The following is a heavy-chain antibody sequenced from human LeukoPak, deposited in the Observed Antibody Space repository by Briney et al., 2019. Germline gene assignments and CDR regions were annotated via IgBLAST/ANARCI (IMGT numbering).Heavy chain of an antibody. D-gene: IGHD6-13*01. CDR1: GSTLSSYA. CDR2: VDGGGGGT. J-gene: IGHJ4*02. CDR3: AKQSAGSAAWYSLHYDF. Sequence: GGSLRLSCAASGSTLSSYAMTWVRQAPGRGLEWVSSVDGGGGGTYYADSVKGRFTISRDNSKDTLYLQMNGLRAEDTAVYFCAKQSAGSAAWYSLHYDFWGQGTLVTVSS. V-gene: IGHV3-23*01.